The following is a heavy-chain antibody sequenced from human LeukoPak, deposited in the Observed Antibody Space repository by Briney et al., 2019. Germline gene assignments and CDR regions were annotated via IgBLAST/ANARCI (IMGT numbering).Heavy chain of an antibody. J-gene: IGHJ1*01. CDR3: ARANYGDYDAEYFQH. V-gene: IGHV1-46*01. D-gene: IGHD4-17*01. CDR1: GYTFTSYY. CDR2: IIPSGGST. Sequence: ASVKVSCKAPGYTFTSYYMHWVRQAPGQGLEWMGIIIPSGGSTSYAQKFQGRVTMTRDTSTSTVYMELSSLRSEDTAVYYCARANYGDYDAEYFQHWGQGTLVTVSS.